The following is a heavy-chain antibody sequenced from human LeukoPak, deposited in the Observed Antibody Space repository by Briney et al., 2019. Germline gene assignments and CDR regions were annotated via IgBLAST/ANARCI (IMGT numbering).Heavy chain of an antibody. CDR3: ARSGGNGSGPFQH. D-gene: IGHD4-23*01. CDR2: IIPIFGTA. Sequence: ASVKVSCKASGGTFSSYAISWVRQAPGQGLEWMGGIIPIFGTANYAQKFQGRVTITADESTSTAYMELSSLRSEDTAVYYCARSGGNGSGPFQHWGQGTLVTVSS. V-gene: IGHV1-69*13. J-gene: IGHJ1*01. CDR1: GGTFSSYA.